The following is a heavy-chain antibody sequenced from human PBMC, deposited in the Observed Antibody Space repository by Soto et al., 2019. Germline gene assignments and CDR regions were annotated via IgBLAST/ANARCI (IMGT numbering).Heavy chain of an antibody. J-gene: IGHJ3*02. D-gene: IGHD1-7*01. Sequence: QVQLVQSGAEVKKPGSSVKVSCKASGGTFSSYAISWVRQAPGQGLEWMGGIIPIFGTANYAQKFQGRVTITADESASTAYMELSSLRSEDTAVYYCAREPRWGWNYGGHAFDIWGQGTMVTVSS. V-gene: IGHV1-69*01. CDR3: AREPRWGWNYGGHAFDI. CDR2: IIPIFGTA. CDR1: GGTFSSYA.